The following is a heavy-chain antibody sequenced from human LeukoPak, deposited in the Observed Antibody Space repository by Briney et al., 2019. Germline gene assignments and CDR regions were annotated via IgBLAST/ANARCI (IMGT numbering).Heavy chain of an antibody. V-gene: IGHV3-23*01. Sequence: GGSLRLSCAASGFTFSSYAMSWVRQAPGTGLEWVSAISGSGGSTYYADSVKGRFTISRDNSKNTLYLQMNSLRAEDTAVYYCAKCRRGILMVYAMAYYFDYWGQGTLVTVSS. CDR2: ISGSGGST. D-gene: IGHD2-8*01. CDR1: GFTFSSYA. J-gene: IGHJ4*02. CDR3: AKCRRGILMVYAMAYYFDY.